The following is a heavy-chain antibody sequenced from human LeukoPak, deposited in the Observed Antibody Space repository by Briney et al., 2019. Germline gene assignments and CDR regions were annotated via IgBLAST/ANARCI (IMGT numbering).Heavy chain of an antibody. CDR1: GFSFGTYG. J-gene: IGHJ4*02. D-gene: IGHD3-16*01. CDR3: ARAVGPFDY. V-gene: IGHV3-33*01. Sequence: PGRSLRLSCAASGFSFGTYGMHWVRQAPGKGLDWVAVIWYDGSNKYYADSVKGRFTISRDNSRSTLYLQMDSLRAEDTAVYYCARAVGPFDYWGQGILVTVSS. CDR2: IWYDGSNK.